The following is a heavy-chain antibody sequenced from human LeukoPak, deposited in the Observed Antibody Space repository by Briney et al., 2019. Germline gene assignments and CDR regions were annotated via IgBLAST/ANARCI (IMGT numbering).Heavy chain of an antibody. CDR1: GFTFRSYG. V-gene: IGHV3-30*02. CDR3: AKDLEEYSSSELDY. D-gene: IGHD6-6*01. Sequence: PGGSLRLSCAASGFTFRSYGMHWVRQAPGKGLEWVAFIRYDGSNKYYADSVKGRFTISRDNSKNTLYLQMNSLRAEDTAVYYCAKDLEEYSSSELDYWGQGTLVTVSS. J-gene: IGHJ4*02. CDR2: IRYDGSNK.